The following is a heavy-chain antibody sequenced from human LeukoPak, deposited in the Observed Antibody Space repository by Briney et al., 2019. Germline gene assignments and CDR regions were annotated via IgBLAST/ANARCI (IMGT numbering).Heavy chain of an antibody. CDR1: GGSFSGYY. CDR3: ARNRDKPKAFDI. CDR2: INHSGST. V-gene: IGHV4-34*01. J-gene: IGHJ3*02. Sequence: PSETLSLTCAVYGGSFSGYYWSWIRQPPGKGLEWIGEINHSGSTNYNPSLKSRVTISVDTSKNQFSLKLSSVTAADTAVYYCARNRDKPKAFDIWGQGTMVTVSS. D-gene: IGHD1-14*01.